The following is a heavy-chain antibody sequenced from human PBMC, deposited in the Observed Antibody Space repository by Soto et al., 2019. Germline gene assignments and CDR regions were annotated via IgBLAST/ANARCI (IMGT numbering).Heavy chain of an antibody. D-gene: IGHD1-26*01. CDR1: GYTLTELS. CDR3: ATSPYSGSYPGPYYFDY. V-gene: IGHV1-24*01. Sequence: QVQLVQSGAEVKKPGASVKVSCKVSGYTLTELSMHWVRQAPGKGLEWMGGFDPEDGETIYAQKFQGRVTMTEDTSTDTAYMELSSLRSEDMAVYYCATSPYSGSYPGPYYFDYWGQGTLVTVSS. CDR2: FDPEDGET. J-gene: IGHJ4*02.